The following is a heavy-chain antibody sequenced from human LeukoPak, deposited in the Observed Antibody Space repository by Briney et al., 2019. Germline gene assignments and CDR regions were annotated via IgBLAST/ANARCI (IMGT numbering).Heavy chain of an antibody. Sequence: GGSLRLSCAASGFTLGNAWMSWVRQAPGKGLEWVSAISGSGGSTYYADSVKGRFTISRDNSKNTLYLQMNSLRAEDTAVCYCAKVLSGFFRSFDYWGQGTLVTVSS. CDR1: GFTLGNAW. J-gene: IGHJ4*02. CDR2: ISGSGGST. CDR3: AKVLSGFFRSFDY. V-gene: IGHV3-23*01. D-gene: IGHD3-3*01.